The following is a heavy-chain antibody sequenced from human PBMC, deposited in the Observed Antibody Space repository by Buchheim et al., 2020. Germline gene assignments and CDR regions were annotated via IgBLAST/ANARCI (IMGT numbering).Heavy chain of an antibody. CDR2: INTDGTST. CDR1: GFTLRNYW. J-gene: IGHJ4*02. Sequence: EVQLVESGRGLVLPGGSLRLSCAASGFTLRNYWMHWVRQAPGKGLVWVSRINTDGTSTDYADSVKGRFIISRDNAKNTLYLQMNSLRGEDTAVYYCASGYYGSGSFHYWGQGS. D-gene: IGHD3-10*01. V-gene: IGHV3-74*01. CDR3: ASGYYGSGSFHY.